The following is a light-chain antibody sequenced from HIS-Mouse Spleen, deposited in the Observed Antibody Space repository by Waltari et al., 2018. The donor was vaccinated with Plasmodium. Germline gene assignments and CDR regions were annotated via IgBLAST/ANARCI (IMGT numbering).Light chain of an antibody. CDR1: ALPKQY. J-gene: IGLJ3*02. Sequence: SYELTQPPSVSVSPGQTARITCSGDALPKQYAYCYQQKPGQAPVLVIYKDSERPPGIPERFSGSSSGTTVTLTISGVQAEDEADYYCQSADSSGTPNWVFGGGTKLTVL. CDR3: QSADSSGTPNWV. V-gene: IGLV3-25*03. CDR2: KDS.